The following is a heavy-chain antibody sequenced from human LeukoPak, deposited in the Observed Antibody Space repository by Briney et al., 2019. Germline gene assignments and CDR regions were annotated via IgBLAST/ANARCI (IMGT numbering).Heavy chain of an antibody. Sequence: PSQTLSLTCTVSGGSISSGSYYWSWIRQPAGKGLEWIGRIYTSGSSNYNPSLKSRVTISVDTSKNQFSLKLSSVTAADTAVYYCARERLLTGYSYFDYWGQGILVTVSS. V-gene: IGHV4-61*02. CDR3: ARERLLTGYSYFDY. J-gene: IGHJ4*02. D-gene: IGHD3-9*01. CDR2: IYTSGSS. CDR1: GGSISSGSYY.